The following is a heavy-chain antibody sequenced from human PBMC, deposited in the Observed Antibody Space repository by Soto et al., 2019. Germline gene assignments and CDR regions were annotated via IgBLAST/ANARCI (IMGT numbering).Heavy chain of an antibody. Sequence: SGPTLVNPTQTLTLTCTFSGFSLSTYKMCVSWVRQPPGKALEWPARIDWDDDKYYSTSLKTRLTISKDTSKNQVVLTLTNMDPGDTATYFCARTRPHTLHALDFWGQGTMVTVSS. J-gene: IGHJ3*01. V-gene: IGHV2-70*11. CDR2: IDWDDDK. CDR3: ARTRPHTLHALDF. CDR1: GFSLSTYKMC. D-gene: IGHD2-2*02.